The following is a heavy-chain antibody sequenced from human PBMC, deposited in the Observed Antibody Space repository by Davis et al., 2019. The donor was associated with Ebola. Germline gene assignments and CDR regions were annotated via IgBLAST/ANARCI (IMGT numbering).Heavy chain of an antibody. V-gene: IGHV1-69*05. CDR2: IIPMFGTA. D-gene: IGHD2-15*01. J-gene: IGHJ6*04. CDR3: AREAVVVVAATHFYYYYGMDV. Sequence: AASVKVSCKASGGTFNSYAISWVRQAPGQGLEWMGGIIPMFGTASYAQKFQGRVTMTRDTSTSTVYMELSSLRSEDTAVYYCAREAVVVVAATHFYYYYGMDVWGKGTTVTVSS. CDR1: GGTFNSYA.